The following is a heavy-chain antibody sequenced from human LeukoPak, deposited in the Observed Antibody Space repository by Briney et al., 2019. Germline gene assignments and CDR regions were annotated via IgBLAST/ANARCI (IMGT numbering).Heavy chain of an antibody. J-gene: IGHJ6*02. V-gene: IGHV6-1*01. CDR1: GDSVSSNSAA. CDR2: IYYRSKWYN. D-gene: IGHD5-12*01. Sequence: SQTLSLTCAISGDSVSSNSAAWNSIRHSPSRGLEWLGTIYYRSKWYNNYAVTVRSRITINPDTSKNQFSLQLNSVTPEDTAVYYCARAIVAGYHFRMDVWGQGTTVTVS. CDR3: ARAIVAGYHFRMDV.